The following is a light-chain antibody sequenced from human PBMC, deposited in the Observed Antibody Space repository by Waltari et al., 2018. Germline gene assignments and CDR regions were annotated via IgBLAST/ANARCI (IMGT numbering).Light chain of an antibody. J-gene: IGKJ1*01. Sequence: DIQMTQSPSTLSASVGARVTITCRASQSVRTWLAWYQHKPGKAPKLLIYETSNLQSGVPSRFSGSGSGTEFTLTISSLQPDDFATYYCQHYDGWPWTLGQGTKVEIK. V-gene: IGKV1-5*03. CDR1: QSVRTW. CDR3: QHYDGWPWT. CDR2: ETS.